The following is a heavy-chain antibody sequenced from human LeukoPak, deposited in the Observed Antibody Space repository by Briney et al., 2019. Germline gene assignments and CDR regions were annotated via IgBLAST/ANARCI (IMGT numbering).Heavy chain of an antibody. D-gene: IGHD3-3*01. Sequence: ASVKVSCKASGYTFTGYYMHWVRQAPGQGLEWMGWINPNSGGTNYAQKFQGRVTMTRDTSISTAYMELSRLRSDDTAVYYCARVGRDLSGGIYGFGPWGQGTLVTVSS. CDR3: ARVGRDLSGGIYGFGP. V-gene: IGHV1-2*02. J-gene: IGHJ5*02. CDR1: GYTFTGYY. CDR2: INPNSGGT.